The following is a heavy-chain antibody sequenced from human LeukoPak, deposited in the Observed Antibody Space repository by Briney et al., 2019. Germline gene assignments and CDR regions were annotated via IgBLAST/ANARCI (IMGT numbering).Heavy chain of an antibody. D-gene: IGHD3-10*01. CDR3: ARDTDYYGSGSYYIFDY. Sequence: ASVKVSCKASGGTFSSYAISWVRQAPGQGLEWMGGIIPILGTANYAQKFQGRVTITADESTSTAYMELSSLRSEDTAVYYCARDTDYYGSGSYYIFDYWGQGTLVTVSS. V-gene: IGHV1-69*13. J-gene: IGHJ4*02. CDR2: IIPILGTA. CDR1: GGTFSSYA.